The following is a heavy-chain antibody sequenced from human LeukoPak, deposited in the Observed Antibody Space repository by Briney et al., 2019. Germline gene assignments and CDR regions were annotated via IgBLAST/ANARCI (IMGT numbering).Heavy chain of an antibody. J-gene: IGHJ4*02. CDR3: ARGRVVPAAMGFDY. CDR1: GRSSMNIS. Sequence: PRESLSLACTVSGRSSMNISGGWIRQPQGKGLDWIGYIYYSGSTNSNPSLKSRVTISVDTSKNQFSLKLSSVTAADTAVYYCARGRVVPAAMGFDYWGQGTLVTVSS. V-gene: IGHV4-59*01. CDR2: IYYSGST. D-gene: IGHD2-2*01.